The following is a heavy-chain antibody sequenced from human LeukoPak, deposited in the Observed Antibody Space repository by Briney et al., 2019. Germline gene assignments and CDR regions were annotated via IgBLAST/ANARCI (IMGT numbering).Heavy chain of an antibody. V-gene: IGHV3-7*01. J-gene: IGHJ4*02. CDR3: AREWHATFDY. D-gene: IGHD1-26*01. CDR2: IEQDGGEE. Sequence: GGSLRLSCAASGFTFSTYWMSWVRQAPGKGLEWVANIEQDGGEEYYVDSVKGRFTISRDNAKNSLYLQMNSLRAEDTAVYYCAREWHATFDYWGQGSLVTVSS. CDR1: GFTFSTYW.